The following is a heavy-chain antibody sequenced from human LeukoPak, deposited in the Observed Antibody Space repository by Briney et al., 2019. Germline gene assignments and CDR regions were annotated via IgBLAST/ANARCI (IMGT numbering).Heavy chain of an antibody. D-gene: IGHD6-6*01. V-gene: IGHV3-74*01. CDR2: ISTDGKST. CDR3: SRGLGQPVDS. Sequence: PGGSLRLSCVASGFTFSNYWMLWVRQAPGKGLMWVSLISTDGKSTRYAESVKGRFTISRDNAKNTLFLQMNSLTVEDTAVYYCSRGLGQPVDSWGQGTLVTVSS. CDR1: GFTFSNYW. J-gene: IGHJ4*02.